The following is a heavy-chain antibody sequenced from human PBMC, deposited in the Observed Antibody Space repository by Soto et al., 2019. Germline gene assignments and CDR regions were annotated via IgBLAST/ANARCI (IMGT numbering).Heavy chain of an antibody. CDR2: IYWNDDK. V-gene: IGHV2-5*01. J-gene: IGHJ5*02. D-gene: IGHD2-2*01. Sequence: SGPTLVKPTQTLTLTCTFSGFSLSTSGVGVGWIRQPPGKALEWLALIYWNDDKRYSPSLKGRLTITKDTSKNQVVLTMTNMDPVDTATYYCAHRQQYQLPLAFDPWGQGTLVTVSS. CDR3: AHRQQYQLPLAFDP. CDR1: GFSLSTSGVG.